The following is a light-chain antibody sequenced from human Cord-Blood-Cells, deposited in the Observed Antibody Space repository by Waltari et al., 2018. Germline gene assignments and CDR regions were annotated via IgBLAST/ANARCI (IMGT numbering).Light chain of an antibody. CDR3: QQYDSYPYT. V-gene: IGKV1-8*01. CDR2: AAS. CDR1: QGISSY. Sequence: AIRITQSPSSLSASTGDRVTITCRASQGISSYLAWYQQKPGKAPKLLIYAASTLQSGVPSRFSGSGSVTDFTLTISCLQSEDFATYYCQQYDSYPYTFGQGTKLEIK. J-gene: IGKJ2*01.